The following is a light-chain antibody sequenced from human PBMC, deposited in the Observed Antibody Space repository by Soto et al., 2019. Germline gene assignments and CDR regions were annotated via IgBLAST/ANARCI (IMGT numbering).Light chain of an antibody. CDR2: KAS. CDR3: QQYNSYVLT. CDR1: QSISSW. J-gene: IGKJ5*01. V-gene: IGKV1-5*03. Sequence: DIQMTQSPSTLSASVGDRVTITCRASQSISSWLAWYQQKPGKAPKLLIYKASNSESGVPSRFSGSGSGTEFTHTISSLQPDDFATYYCQQYNSYVLTFGQGTRLEIK.